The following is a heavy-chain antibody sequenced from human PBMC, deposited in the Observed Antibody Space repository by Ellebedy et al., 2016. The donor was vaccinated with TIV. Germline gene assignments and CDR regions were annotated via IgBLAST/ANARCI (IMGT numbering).Heavy chain of an antibody. Sequence: GGSLRLSCGASGFSFSSYWMSWVRQAPGKGLEWVANIRQDGSEKYYVDSVKGRFTISRDNAKNSLYLHLNSLRAEDTAVYYCATDGSYGDYRSPAHAFEFWGQGTMVTVSS. D-gene: IGHD4-17*01. CDR1: GFSFSSYW. CDR3: ATDGSYGDYRSPAHAFEF. V-gene: IGHV3-7*01. J-gene: IGHJ3*01. CDR2: IRQDGSEK.